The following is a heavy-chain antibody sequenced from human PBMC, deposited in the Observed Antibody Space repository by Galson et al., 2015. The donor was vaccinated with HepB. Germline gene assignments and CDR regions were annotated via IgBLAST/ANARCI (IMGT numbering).Heavy chain of an antibody. D-gene: IGHD3-10*01. V-gene: IGHV3-7*01. CDR2: IKQDGSEK. CDR1: GFTFSSYW. CDR3: ATARGDHGNWFAP. Sequence: SLRLSCAASGFTFSSYWMSWVRQAPGKGLEWVANIKQDGSEKYYVDSVKGRFTISRDNAENSLYLQMNSLRAEDTAVYYCATARGDHGNWFAPWGQGTLVIVSS. J-gene: IGHJ5*02.